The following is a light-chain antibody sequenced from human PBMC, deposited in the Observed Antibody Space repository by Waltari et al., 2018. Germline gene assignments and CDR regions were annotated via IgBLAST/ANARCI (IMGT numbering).Light chain of an antibody. CDR3: QVWDSSGDPVV. CDR2: DDT. V-gene: IGLV3-21*03. CDR1: NIGSKS. J-gene: IGLJ2*01. Sequence: SYVLTQPPSVSVAPGKTARIPWGGNNIGSKSVHWYQQKPGQAPVLVVYDDTDRPSGLPGRLSGSNAGNTATLTITSVEAGDEADYFCQVWDSSGDPVVFGGGTKLTVL.